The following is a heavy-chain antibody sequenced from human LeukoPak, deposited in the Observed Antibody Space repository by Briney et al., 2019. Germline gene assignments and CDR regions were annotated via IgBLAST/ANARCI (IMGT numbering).Heavy chain of an antibody. Sequence: GGSLRLSCAASGFTFSSYAMHWVRQAPGKGLEWVAAISYDGSNKYYADSVKGRFTISRDNSKNTLYLQMNSLRAEDTAVYYCAREGGSSWYPRAYFQHWGQGTLVTVSS. D-gene: IGHD6-13*01. CDR2: ISYDGSNK. CDR3: AREGGSSWYPRAYFQH. CDR1: GFTFSSYA. V-gene: IGHV3-30*04. J-gene: IGHJ1*01.